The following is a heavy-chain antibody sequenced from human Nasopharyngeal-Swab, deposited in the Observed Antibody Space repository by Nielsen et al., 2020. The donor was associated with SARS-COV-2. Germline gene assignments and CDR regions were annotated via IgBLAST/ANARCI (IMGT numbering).Heavy chain of an antibody. Sequence: GESLKISCSASEFTFSSYAMHWVRQAPGKGLEYVSAISSNGGSTYYADSVKGRFTISRDNSKNTLYLQMSSLRAEDTAVYYCVKARSGWYEKWGQGTLVTVSS. D-gene: IGHD6-19*01. V-gene: IGHV3-64D*06. CDR2: ISSNGGST. CDR3: VKARSGWYEK. CDR1: EFTFSSYA. J-gene: IGHJ4*02.